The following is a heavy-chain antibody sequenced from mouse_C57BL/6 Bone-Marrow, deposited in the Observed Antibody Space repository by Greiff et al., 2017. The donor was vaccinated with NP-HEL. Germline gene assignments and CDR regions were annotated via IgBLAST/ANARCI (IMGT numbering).Heavy chain of an antibody. CDR1: GYTFTSYW. V-gene: IGHV1-50*01. Sequence: VQLQQPGAELVKPGASVKLSCKASGYTFTSYWMQWVKQRPGQGLEWIGEIDPSDSYTNYNQKFKGKATLTVDTSSSTAYMQLSSLTSEDSAVYYCARIYYYGSSPLVDYWGQGTTLTVSS. J-gene: IGHJ2*01. CDR2: IDPSDSYT. CDR3: ARIYYYGSSPLVDY. D-gene: IGHD1-1*01.